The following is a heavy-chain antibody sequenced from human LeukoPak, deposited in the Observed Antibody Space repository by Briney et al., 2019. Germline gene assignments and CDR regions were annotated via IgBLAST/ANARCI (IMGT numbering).Heavy chain of an antibody. J-gene: IGHJ4*02. CDR1: GFTFDTYR. CDR3: ARDSPGTTASDY. Sequence: GGSLRLSCAASGFTFDTYRMNWVRQAPGKGLEWVSSISASGSYIYYADSLKGRFTISRDNTKNSLFLQMNSLRAGDTAVYYCARDSPGTTASDYWGQGTLVTVSS. D-gene: IGHD1-1*01. CDR2: ISASGSYI. V-gene: IGHV3-21*01.